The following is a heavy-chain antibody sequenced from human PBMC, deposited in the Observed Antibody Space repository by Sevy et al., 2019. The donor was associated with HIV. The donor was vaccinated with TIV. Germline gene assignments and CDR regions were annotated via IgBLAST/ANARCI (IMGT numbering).Heavy chain of an antibody. CDR1: GFTFSSYT. CDR3: ARDLALSRSYSWLAY. J-gene: IGHJ4*02. CDR2: ISYDGSRK. V-gene: IGHV3-30*14. D-gene: IGHD3-10*01. Sequence: YLRLSCAASGFTFSSYTMHWVRQAPGKGLEWVAFISYDGSRKYYADSVKGRFTISRDNSKNTLYLQMNNLRAEDTAVFYCARDLALSRSYSWLAYWGQGTAVFVSS.